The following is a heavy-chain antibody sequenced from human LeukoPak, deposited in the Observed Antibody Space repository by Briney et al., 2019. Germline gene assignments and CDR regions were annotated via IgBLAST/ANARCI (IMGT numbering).Heavy chain of an antibody. V-gene: IGHV3-48*03. CDR1: GFTFSNYE. CDR3: ARSPGGGFVLVVGATRLFDY. CDR2: ISSSSGSTI. Sequence: GGSLRLSCAASGFTFSNYEMNWVRQAPGKGLEWVSYISSSSGSTIYYADSVKGRFTISRDNAKNSLYLQMNSLRAEDTAVYYCARSPGGGFVLVVGATRLFDYWGQGTLVTVSS. D-gene: IGHD2-15*01. J-gene: IGHJ4*02.